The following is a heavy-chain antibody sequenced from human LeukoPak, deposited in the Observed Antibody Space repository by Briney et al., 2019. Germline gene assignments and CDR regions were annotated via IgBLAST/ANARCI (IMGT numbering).Heavy chain of an antibody. CDR1: GYTFTSYY. V-gene: IGHV1-46*01. Sequence: ASVKVSCKASGYTFTSYYLHWVRQAPGQGLEWMGIINPSGGSTSYAQKFQGRVTMTRDTSTSTVYMELSSLRSEDTAVYYCARAYCSGGSCYSWGRSLYYYYYGMDVWGQGTTVTVSS. D-gene: IGHD2-15*01. CDR2: INPSGGST. CDR3: ARAYCSGGSCYSWGRSLYYYYYGMDV. J-gene: IGHJ6*02.